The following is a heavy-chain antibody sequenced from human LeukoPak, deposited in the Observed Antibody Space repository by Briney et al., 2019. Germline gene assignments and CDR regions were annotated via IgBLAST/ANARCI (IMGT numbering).Heavy chain of an antibody. V-gene: IGHV3-23*01. CDR2: ISGSGGST. D-gene: IGHD3-22*01. Sequence: GGSLRPSCAASGFTFSSYAMSWVRQAPGKGLEWVSAISGSGGSTYYADSVKGRFTISRDNSKNTLYLQMNSLRAEDTAVYYCAKDTGYYYDSSGFQHWGQGTLVTVSS. J-gene: IGHJ1*01. CDR1: GFTFSSYA. CDR3: AKDTGYYYDSSGFQH.